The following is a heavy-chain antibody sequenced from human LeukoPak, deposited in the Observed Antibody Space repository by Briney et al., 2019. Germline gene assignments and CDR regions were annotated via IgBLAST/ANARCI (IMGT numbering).Heavy chain of an antibody. J-gene: IGHJ4*02. V-gene: IGHV3-9*01. CDR2: INWNSGSI. D-gene: IGHD6-13*01. CDR1: GFRFDESD. Sequence: GGSLRLSCAASGFRFDESDMHWVRQAPGKGPEWVLGINWNSGSIAYANSVRGRFAISRDNANNSLSLQMNSLRVEDTAFYYCARGGYTSSWDYFDFWGQGTLVTVSS. CDR3: ARGGYTSSWDYFDF.